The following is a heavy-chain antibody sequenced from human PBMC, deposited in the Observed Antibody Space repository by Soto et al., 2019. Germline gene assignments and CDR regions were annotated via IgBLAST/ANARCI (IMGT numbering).Heavy chain of an antibody. CDR2: IIPIFGTA. Sequence: AVQVSCKASGGTFSSYAISWVRQAPGQGLEWMGGIIPIFGTANDAQKFQGRVTITAEKSTSTAYMELSSLRSEDTAVYYCASGGDLGYSSSWYDRTSWAFDIWGQGTMVTVSS. J-gene: IGHJ3*02. CDR3: ASGGDLGYSSSWYDRTSWAFDI. V-gene: IGHV1-69*06. CDR1: GGTFSSYA. D-gene: IGHD6-13*01.